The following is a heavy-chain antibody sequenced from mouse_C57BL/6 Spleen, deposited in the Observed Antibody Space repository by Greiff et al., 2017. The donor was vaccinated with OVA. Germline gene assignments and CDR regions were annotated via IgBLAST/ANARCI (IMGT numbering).Heavy chain of an antibody. CDR3: TRDGRAQAAWFAY. D-gene: IGHD3-2*02. CDR2: ISSGGDYL. J-gene: IGHJ3*01. V-gene: IGHV5-9-1*02. Sequence: EVKLVESGEGLVKPGGSLKLSCAASGFTFSSYAMSWVRQTPEKRLEWVAYISSGGDYLYYADTVKGRFTISRDNARNTLYLQMRSLKSEDTAMYYCTRDGRAQAAWFAYWGQGTLVTVSA. CDR1: GFTFSSYA.